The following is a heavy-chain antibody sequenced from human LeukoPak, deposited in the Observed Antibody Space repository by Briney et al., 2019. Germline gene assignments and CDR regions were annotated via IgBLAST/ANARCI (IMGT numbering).Heavy chain of an antibody. J-gene: IGHJ6*03. CDR3: ARGRASSGRYFRAYYMDV. Sequence: SETLSLTCAVYGGSFSGYYWSWIRQPPGKGLEWIGEINHSGSTNYNPSLKSRVTISVDTSKNQFSLKLSSVTAADTAVYYCARGRASSGRYFRAYYMDVWGKGTTVTVSS. D-gene: IGHD6-19*01. V-gene: IGHV4-34*01. CDR1: GGSFSGYY. CDR2: INHSGST.